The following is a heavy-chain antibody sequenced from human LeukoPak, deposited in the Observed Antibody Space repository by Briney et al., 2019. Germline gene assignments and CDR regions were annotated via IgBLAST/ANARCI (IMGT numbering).Heavy chain of an antibody. CDR3: AKGLGYYSDY. J-gene: IGHJ4*02. CDR1: GFTFSSYG. D-gene: IGHD1-26*01. Sequence: HPGGSLRLSCAASGFTFSSYGMHWVRQAPGKGLEWVAFIRYDGNGEYYADSVKGRFTISRDNSKNTLFLQMHSLRPEDTALYYCAKGLGYYSDYWGQGTLVTVSS. CDR2: IRYDGNGE. V-gene: IGHV3-30*02.